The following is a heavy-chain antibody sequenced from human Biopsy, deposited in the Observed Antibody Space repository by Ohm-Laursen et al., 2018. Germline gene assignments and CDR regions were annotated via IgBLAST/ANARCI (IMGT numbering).Heavy chain of an antibody. CDR3: AKPADSYGSEFYFDY. CDR1: GFTFSSYA. D-gene: IGHD4-17*01. J-gene: IGHJ4*02. Sequence: GSLRLSCAASGFTFSSYAVTWVRQAPGKGLEWVSVINTSGGSTHYAVSVKGRFTISRDNSKNTLYLRMNSLRAEDTAVYYCAKPADSYGSEFYFDYWGQGTLVTVSS. CDR2: INTSGGST. V-gene: IGHV3-23*01.